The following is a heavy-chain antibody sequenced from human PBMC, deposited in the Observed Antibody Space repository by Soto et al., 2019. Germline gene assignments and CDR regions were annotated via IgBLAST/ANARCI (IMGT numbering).Heavy chain of an antibody. Sequence: ETLALTCTVSGPSILGDNWWRWGRQPAGRGLEWIGEIYHSGSTNYNPSLKSRVTISVDKSKNQFSLKLSSVTAEETDVEDFASRTTLHDYYDGMVVWCQGNMVT. V-gene: IGHV4-4*02. CDR3: ASRTTLHDYYDGMVV. J-gene: IGHJ6*02. CDR2: IYHSGST. CDR1: GPSILGDNW. D-gene: IGHD1-7*01.